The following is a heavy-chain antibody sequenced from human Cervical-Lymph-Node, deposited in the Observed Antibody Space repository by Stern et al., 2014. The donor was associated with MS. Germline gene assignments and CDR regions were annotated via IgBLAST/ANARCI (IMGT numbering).Heavy chain of an antibody. Sequence: QVQLQESGPGLVKPSETLSLTCAVSGGSISSSDYYWGWIRQPPGKGLEWIGRIHDSGSTFYNPSLKSRVTISADTSKNKFSLRLSSVTAADTAMYYCARGLLWFGELKVNGFDSWGQGTLVTVSS. CDR1: GGSISSSDYY. J-gene: IGHJ5*01. V-gene: IGHV4-39*01. CDR2: IHDSGST. CDR3: ARGLLWFGELKVNGFDS. D-gene: IGHD3-10*01.